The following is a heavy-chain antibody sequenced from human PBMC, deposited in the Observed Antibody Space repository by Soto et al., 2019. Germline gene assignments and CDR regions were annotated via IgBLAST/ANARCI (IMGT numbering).Heavy chain of an antibody. CDR2: IYSGGST. J-gene: IGHJ6*03. CDR3: ARDRQQLLTGARGYYYYMDV. V-gene: IGHV3-66*01. D-gene: IGHD6-13*01. Sequence: GGSLRLSCAASGFTVSSNYMSWVRQAPGKGLEWVSVIYSGGSTYYADSVKGRFTISRDNSKNTLYLQMNSLRAEDTAVYYCARDRQQLLTGARGYYYYMDVWGKGTTVTVSS. CDR1: GFTVSSNY.